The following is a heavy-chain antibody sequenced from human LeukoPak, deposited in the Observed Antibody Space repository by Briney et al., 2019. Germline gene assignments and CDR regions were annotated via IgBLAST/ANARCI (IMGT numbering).Heavy chain of an antibody. V-gene: IGHV5-51*01. CDR1: GYSFTSYW. D-gene: IGHD3-3*02. CDR3: ARRPRTHFFDY. Sequence: GESLKISCKGSGYSFTSYWIGWVRQMPANSLEWMVIIYTHGSDTKYSPSFQGQVTISADKSISTAYLQWSSLKASDTAMYYCARRPRTHFFDYWGQGTLVTVSS. CDR2: IYTHGSDT. J-gene: IGHJ4*02.